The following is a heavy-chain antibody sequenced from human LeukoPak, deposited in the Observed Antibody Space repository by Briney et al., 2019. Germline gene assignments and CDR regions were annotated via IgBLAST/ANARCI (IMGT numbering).Heavy chain of an antibody. Sequence: SETLSLTCTVSGGSISSNSYYWGWVRQPPGKGLEWIGTIYYSGTTYYNPSLKSRVTISVDTSKNQFSLKLSSVTAADTAVYYCVRQLIAVAGFRAHAFDIWGHGTMVTVSS. J-gene: IGHJ3*02. V-gene: IGHV4-39*01. D-gene: IGHD6-19*01. CDR3: VRQLIAVAGFRAHAFDI. CDR2: IYYSGTT. CDR1: GGSISSNSYY.